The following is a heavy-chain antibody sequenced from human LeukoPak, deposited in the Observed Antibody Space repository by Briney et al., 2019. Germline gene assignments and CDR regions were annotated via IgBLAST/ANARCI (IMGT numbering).Heavy chain of an antibody. Sequence: SETLSLTCTVSGGSISSSSYYWGWIRQPPGKGWEWIGSIYYSGSTYYNPSLKSRVTISVDTSKNQFSLKLSSVTAADTAVYYCARGGDGVDYGDPNWFDPWGQGTLVTVSS. CDR2: IYYSGST. D-gene: IGHD4-17*01. CDR3: ARGGDGVDYGDPNWFDP. CDR1: GGSISSSSYY. J-gene: IGHJ5*02. V-gene: IGHV4-39*01.